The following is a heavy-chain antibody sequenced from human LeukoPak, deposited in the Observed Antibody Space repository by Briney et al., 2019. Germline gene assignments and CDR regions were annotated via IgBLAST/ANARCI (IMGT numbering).Heavy chain of an antibody. CDR3: ASLYSSGWYPPPDY. D-gene: IGHD6-19*01. CDR2: ISYDGSNK. Sequence: PGGSLRLSCAASGFTFSSYAMHWVRQAPGKGLEWVAVISYDGSNKYYPDSVKGRFTISRDNSKNTLYLQMNSLRAEDTAVYYCASLYSSGWYPPPDYWGQGTLVTVSS. CDR1: GFTFSSYA. J-gene: IGHJ4*02. V-gene: IGHV3-30-3*01.